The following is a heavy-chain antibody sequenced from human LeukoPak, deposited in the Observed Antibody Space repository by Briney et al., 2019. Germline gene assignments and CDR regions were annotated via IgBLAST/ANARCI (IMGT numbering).Heavy chain of an antibody. V-gene: IGHV4-31*03. CDR2: IYYSGST. CDR3: ARGLKYYGSGSYYTHNWFDP. Sequence: SETLSLTCTVSGGSISSGGYYWSWIRQHPGKGLEWIGYIYYSGSTYYNPSLKSRVTISVDTSKNQFSLKLSSVTAADTAVYYCARGLKYYGSGSYYTHNWFDPWGQGTLVTVSS. J-gene: IGHJ5*02. CDR1: GGSISSGGYY. D-gene: IGHD3-10*01.